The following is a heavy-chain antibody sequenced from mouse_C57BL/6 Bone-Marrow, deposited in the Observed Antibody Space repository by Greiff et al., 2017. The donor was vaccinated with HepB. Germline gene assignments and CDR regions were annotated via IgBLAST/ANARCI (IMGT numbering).Heavy chain of an antibody. CDR2: IYPGSGNT. D-gene: IGHD6-1*01. V-gene: IGHV1-76*01. CDR1: GYTFTDYY. J-gene: IGHJ4*01. CDR3: ARSWGQPRALDY. Sequence: QVQLQQSGAELVRPGASVKLSCKASGYTFTDYYINWVKQRPGQGLEWIARIYPGSGNTYYNEKFKGKATLTAEKSSSTAYMQLSSLTSEDSAVYFCARSWGQPRALDYWGQGTSVTVSS.